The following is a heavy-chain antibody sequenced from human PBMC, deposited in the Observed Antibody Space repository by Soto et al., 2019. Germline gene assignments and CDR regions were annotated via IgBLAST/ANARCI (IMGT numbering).Heavy chain of an antibody. Sequence: ASVKVSCKASGYTFTSYGMNWVRQAPGRGLEWMGWINPGNGNTKYSQKFQGRVIIERDTSASTAYMELNSLRAEDTAVYYCAKMTSGSYGPNYGMDVWGQGTTVTVSS. CDR3: AKMTSGSYGPNYGMDV. CDR2: INPGNGNT. J-gene: IGHJ6*02. D-gene: IGHD5-18*01. CDR1: GYTFTSYG. V-gene: IGHV1-3*01.